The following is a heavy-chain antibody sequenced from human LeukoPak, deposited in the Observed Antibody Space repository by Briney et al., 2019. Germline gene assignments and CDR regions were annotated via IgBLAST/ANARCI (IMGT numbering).Heavy chain of an antibody. CDR3: ARHDLIGVAGTGWFDT. Sequence: SETLSLTCTLSGGSISSSSYYWGWIRQPPGKWLEWIGSIYYSGSTYYNPSLKSRVTISVDTSKNQFSLKLSSVTAADTAVYYCARHDLIGVAGTGWFDTWGQGTLVTVSS. D-gene: IGHD6-19*01. J-gene: IGHJ5*02. CDR2: IYYSGST. CDR1: GGSISSSSYY. V-gene: IGHV4-39*01.